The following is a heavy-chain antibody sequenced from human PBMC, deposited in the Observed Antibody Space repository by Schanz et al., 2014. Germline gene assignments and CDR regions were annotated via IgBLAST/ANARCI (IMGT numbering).Heavy chain of an antibody. CDR2: MNESHSTI. J-gene: IGHJ4*02. V-gene: IGHV3-23*01. CDR1: GFTFSSYA. Sequence: EVQLLESGGGLVQPGGSLRLSCAASGFTFSSYAMSWVRQAPGKGLEWVSAMNESHSTIYYADSVRGRFTISRDNAENTLFLQMNSLRAEDTAVDYCARKEVATIGGYYDNWGQGTLVIASS. CDR3: ARKEVATIGGYYDN. D-gene: IGHD5-12*01.